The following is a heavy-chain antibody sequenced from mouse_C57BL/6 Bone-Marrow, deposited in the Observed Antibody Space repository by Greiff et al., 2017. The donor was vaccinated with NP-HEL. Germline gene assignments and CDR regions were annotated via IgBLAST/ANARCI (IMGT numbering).Heavy chain of an antibody. CDR2: FYPGSGSI. CDR3: ARHEEGANWPVYFDY. J-gene: IGHJ2*01. V-gene: IGHV1-62-2*01. CDR1: GYTFTEYT. Sequence: QVQLQQSGAELVKPGASVKLSCKASGYTFTEYTIHWVKQRSGQGLEWIGWFYPGSGSITDNEKLKDKATLTADKSSSTVYMELSRLTSEDSAVYFCARHEEGANWPVYFDYWGQGTTLTVSS. D-gene: IGHD4-1*01.